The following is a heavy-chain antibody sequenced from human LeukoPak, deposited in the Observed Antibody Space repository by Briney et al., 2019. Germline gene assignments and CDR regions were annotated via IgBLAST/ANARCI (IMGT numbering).Heavy chain of an antibody. CDR2: ISSSSSYI. V-gene: IGHV3-21*01. J-gene: IGHJ4*02. CDR3: ARSVLSGYSSSWYFV. D-gene: IGHD6-13*01. CDR1: GFTFSSYS. Sequence: PGGSLRLSCAASGFTFSSYSMNWVRQAPGKGLEWVSSISSSSSYIYYADSVKGRFTISRDNAKNSLYLQMNSLRAEDTAVYYCARSVLSGYSSSWYFVWGQGTLVTVSS.